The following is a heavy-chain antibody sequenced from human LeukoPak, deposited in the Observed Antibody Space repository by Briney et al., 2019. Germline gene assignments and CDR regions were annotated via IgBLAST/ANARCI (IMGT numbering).Heavy chain of an antibody. V-gene: IGHV3-33*01. CDR3: ARDRVPLYYFDY. D-gene: IGHD3-10*01. Sequence: PGGSLRLSCAASGFTFSIYGMHWVRQAPGKGLEWVALIWFDGTNKYYADSVKGRFTISRDNSKNALYLQMNSLRVEDTAVYYCARDRVPLYYFDYWGQGTLATVSS. J-gene: IGHJ4*02. CDR2: IWFDGTNK. CDR1: GFTFSIYG.